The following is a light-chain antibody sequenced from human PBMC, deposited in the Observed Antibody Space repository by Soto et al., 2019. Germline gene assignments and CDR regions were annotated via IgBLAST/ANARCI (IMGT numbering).Light chain of an antibody. V-gene: IGKV3-20*01. CDR1: QSVSSSY. J-gene: IGKJ4*01. CDR2: GAS. CDR3: QQYGSSPQV. Sequence: EIVLTQSPGTLSLSPGERATLSCRASQSVSSSYLAWYQQQPGQAPRLLIYGASSRATGIPDRFSGSGSGTDFTLTISRLEPEDFAVYYCQQYGSSPQVFGGGTKVEIK.